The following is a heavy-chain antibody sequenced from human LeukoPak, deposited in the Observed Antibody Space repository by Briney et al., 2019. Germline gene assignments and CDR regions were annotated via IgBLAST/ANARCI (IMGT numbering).Heavy chain of an antibody. CDR3: ASGMVRGVNNWFDP. CDR2: ISSSSSYI. Sequence: KSGGSLRLSCAASGFTFSSYRMNWVRQAPGKGLEWVSSISSSSSYIYYADSVKGRFTISRDNAKNSLYLQMNSLRAEDTAVYYCASGMVRGVNNWFDPWGQGTLVTVSS. CDR1: GFTFSSYR. V-gene: IGHV3-21*01. D-gene: IGHD3-10*01. J-gene: IGHJ5*02.